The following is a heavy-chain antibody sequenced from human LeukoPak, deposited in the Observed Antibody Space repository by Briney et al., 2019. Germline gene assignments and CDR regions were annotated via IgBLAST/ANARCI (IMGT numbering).Heavy chain of an antibody. CDR1: GGSLSSTIW. CDR3: ARRSPYSTGWSSYFDY. D-gene: IGHD6-19*01. Sequence: PSETLSLTCAVSGGSLSSTIWWSCVRQPPGKGLEWIGEIYRSGTTNYKPALKRRGTISLDKSRNHFSPTLTPANAADSAVYYCARRSPYSTGWSSYFDYWGQGAVVTVSS. J-gene: IGHJ4*02. CDR2: IYRSGTT. V-gene: IGHV4-4*02.